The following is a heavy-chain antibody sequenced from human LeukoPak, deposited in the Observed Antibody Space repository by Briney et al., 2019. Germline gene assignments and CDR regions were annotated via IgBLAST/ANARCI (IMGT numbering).Heavy chain of an antibody. CDR1: GGSISSYD. D-gene: IGHD6-13*01. CDR3: AKTAKAAAPLGYYYGMDV. V-gene: IGHV4-4*07. CDR2: IYTSGST. Sequence: PSETLSLTCTVSGGSISSYDWSWIRQPAGKGLEWIGGIYTSGSTNYNPSLKSRVTMSVDTSKNQFSLKLSSVTAADTAVYYCAKTAKAAAPLGYYYGMDVWGQGTTVTVSS. J-gene: IGHJ6*02.